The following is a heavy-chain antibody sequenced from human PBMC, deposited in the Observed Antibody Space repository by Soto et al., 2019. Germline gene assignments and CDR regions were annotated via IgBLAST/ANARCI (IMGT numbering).Heavy chain of an antibody. V-gene: IGHV1-69*08. D-gene: IGHD6-6*01. CDR1: GGTFSSYT. J-gene: IGHJ6*03. CDR2: IIPILGIA. CDR3: ARDKMEYSSSSDYYYYYYMDV. Sequence: QVQLVQSGAEVKKPGSSVKVSCKASGGTFSSYTISWVRQAPGQGLAWMGRIIPILGIANYAQKCQGRGTITADKSTSTAYMELSSLRSEDTAVYYCARDKMEYSSSSDYYYYYYMDVWGKGTTITVSS.